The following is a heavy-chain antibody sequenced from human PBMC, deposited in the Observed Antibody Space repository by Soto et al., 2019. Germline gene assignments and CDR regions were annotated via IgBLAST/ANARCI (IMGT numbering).Heavy chain of an antibody. J-gene: IGHJ4*02. D-gene: IGHD6-19*01. Sequence: GGSLRLSCAASGFNFRIYAMDWVRQAPGKGLEWVSAIVDNGSRAFYADSVKGRFTISRDNSNSMVYLQLNSLRAEDTGVYYCAKSEYTGGWFSWGQGTLVTVSS. V-gene: IGHV3-23*01. CDR3: AKSEYTGGWFS. CDR2: IVDNGSRA. CDR1: GFNFRIYA.